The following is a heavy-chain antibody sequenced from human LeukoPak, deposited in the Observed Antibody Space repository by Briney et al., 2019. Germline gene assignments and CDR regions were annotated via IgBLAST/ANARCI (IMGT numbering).Heavy chain of an antibody. V-gene: IGHV3-33*06. J-gene: IGHJ4*02. CDR1: GFIFSSYG. D-gene: IGHD4-17*01. CDR3: AKRRYGDYVDYFDY. CDR2: IWYDGSNK. Sequence: PGRSLRLSCAASGFIFSSYGMHWVRQAPGKGLEWVAVIWYDGSNKYYADSVKGRFTISRDNSKNTLYLQMNSLRAEDTAVYYCAKRRYGDYVDYFDYWGQGTLVTVSS.